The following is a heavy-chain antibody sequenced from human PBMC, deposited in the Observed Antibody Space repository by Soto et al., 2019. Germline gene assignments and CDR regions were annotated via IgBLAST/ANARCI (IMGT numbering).Heavy chain of an antibody. CDR1: GYSFTSYW. D-gene: IGHD2-15*01. J-gene: IGHJ4*02. V-gene: IGHV5-51*01. CDR2: IYPGDSDT. Sequence: GESLKISCKGSGYSFTSYWIGWVRQMPGKGLEWMGIIYPGDSDTRYSPSFQGQVTISADKSISTAYLQWSSLKASDTAMYYCARQDCSGGSCYLLSYWGQGTLVTVSS. CDR3: ARQDCSGGSCYLLSY.